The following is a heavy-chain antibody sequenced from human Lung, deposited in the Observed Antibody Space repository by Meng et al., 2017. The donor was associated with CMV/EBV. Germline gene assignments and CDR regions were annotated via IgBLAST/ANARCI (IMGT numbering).Heavy chain of an antibody. CDR1: GFSFSSYW. Sequence: ESLKISCAASGFSFSSYWMHWVRQAPGKGLEWVANIKQDGSETYYVDSVKGRFTISRDNAENSLYLQMNSLRGEDTAVYYCACNSGDCWGQGTLVTVSS. V-gene: IGHV3-7*01. J-gene: IGHJ4*02. CDR2: IKQDGSET. D-gene: IGHD3-10*01. CDR3: ACNSGDC.